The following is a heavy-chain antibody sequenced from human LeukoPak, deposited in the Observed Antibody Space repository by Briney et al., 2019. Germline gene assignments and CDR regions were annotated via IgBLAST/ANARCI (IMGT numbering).Heavy chain of an antibody. V-gene: IGHV3-7*01. J-gene: IGHJ3*02. CDR1: GFTFSSYW. D-gene: IGHD3-10*01. Sequence: SGGSLRLSCAASGFTFSSYWMSWVRQAPGKGLEWVANIKQDGSEKYYVDSVKGRFTISRDNAKNSLYLQMNSPRAEDTAVYYCATLHVDYYGSGSYDDAFDIWGQGTMVTVSS. CDR3: ATLHVDYYGSGSYDDAFDI. CDR2: IKQDGSEK.